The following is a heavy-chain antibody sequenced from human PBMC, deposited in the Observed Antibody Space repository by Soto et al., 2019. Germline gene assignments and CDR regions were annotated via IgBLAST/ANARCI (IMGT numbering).Heavy chain of an antibody. CDR1: EGTFNSYA. Sequence: QAQVVQSGAEVRKPGSSVKLSCKASEGTFNSYAIAWVRQAPGQGLEWMGGIIPYYNTLNYAQKFQDRVKITADDSTNTVYMELSSLRSDDTAVYFCASGASRWYPSCFDSWAQGTLVTVSS. J-gene: IGHJ4*02. CDR3: ASGASRWYPSCFDS. V-gene: IGHV1-69*01. D-gene: IGHD6-13*01. CDR2: IIPYYNTL.